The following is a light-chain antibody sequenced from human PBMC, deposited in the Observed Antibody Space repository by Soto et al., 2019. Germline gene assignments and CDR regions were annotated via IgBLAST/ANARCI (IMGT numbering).Light chain of an antibody. CDR2: DVT. CDR3: SSYTSSSTPLV. V-gene: IGLV2-14*01. J-gene: IGLJ3*02. CDR1: SSDVGGYNY. Sequence: QSALTQPSYVSRSPGQSITISCTGTSSDVGGYNYVSWYQQHPGKAPKLMIYDVTSRPSGVSNRFSGSKSGNTASLTISGLQAEDEADYYCSSYTSSSTPLVFGGGTKVTVL.